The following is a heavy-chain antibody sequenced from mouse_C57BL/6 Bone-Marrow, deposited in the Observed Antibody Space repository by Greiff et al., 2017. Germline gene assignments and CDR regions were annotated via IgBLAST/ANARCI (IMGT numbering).Heavy chain of an antibody. Sequence: VQLKQSGAELVRPGASVKLSCTASGFNIKDDYMHWVKQRPEQGLEWIGWIDPENGDTEYASKFQGKATITADTSSNTAYLQLSSLTSEDTAVYYCTTWVPYGSGTYWGQGTLVTVSA. V-gene: IGHV14-4*01. D-gene: IGHD1-1*01. CDR2: IDPENGDT. CDR1: GFNIKDDY. J-gene: IGHJ3*01. CDR3: TTWVPYGSGTY.